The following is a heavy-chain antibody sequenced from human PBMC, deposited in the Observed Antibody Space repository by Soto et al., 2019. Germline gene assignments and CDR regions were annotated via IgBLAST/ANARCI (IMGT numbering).Heavy chain of an antibody. V-gene: IGHV1-18*04. Sequence: QVQLVQSGAEVKKPGASVKVSCRASGYTFSSYGISWVRHAPGQGLEWMGRISTHNDNTNYAQKLQGRVTMTTDTSTRTAYMELRSLRSDDTAFYYCARAAGSSTLIFDYWGQGTLVTVSS. CDR3: ARAAGSSTLIFDY. D-gene: IGHD6-13*01. CDR2: ISTHNDNT. CDR1: GYTFSSYG. J-gene: IGHJ4*02.